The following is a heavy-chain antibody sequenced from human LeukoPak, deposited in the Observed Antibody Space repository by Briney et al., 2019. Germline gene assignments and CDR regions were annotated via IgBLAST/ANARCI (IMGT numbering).Heavy chain of an antibody. D-gene: IGHD5-12*01. CDR2: ISAGGDKI. V-gene: IGHV3-23*01. Sequence: GGSLRLSCVASGFTFNNYAMSWVRQAPGKGLQWVSAISAGGDKIHYAGSVKGRFTISRDNSRNTLYVQMSSLKADDTAVYYCVKNVGGNEGAYWGQGTLVTVSS. CDR1: GFTFNNYA. J-gene: IGHJ4*02. CDR3: VKNVGGNEGAY.